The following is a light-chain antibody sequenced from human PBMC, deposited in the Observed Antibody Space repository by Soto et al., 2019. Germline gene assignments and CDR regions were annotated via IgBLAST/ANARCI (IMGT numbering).Light chain of an antibody. V-gene: IGLV1-47*02. CDR2: SNN. J-gene: IGLJ1*01. CDR3: AAWDDSLSVYV. Sequence: QSVLTQPPSASGTPGQGVTISCSGSSSNIGSNYVYWYQQLPGTAPKLLSYSNNQRPSGVPDRFPGSKSGTSASLAISGLRSEDEADYYCAAWDDSLSVYVFGTGTKVTVL. CDR1: SSNIGSNY.